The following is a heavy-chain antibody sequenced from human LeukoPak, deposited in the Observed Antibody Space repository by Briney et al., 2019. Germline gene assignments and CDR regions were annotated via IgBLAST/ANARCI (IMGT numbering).Heavy chain of an antibody. CDR1: GYTFTGYY. Sequence: GASVKVSCKASGYTFTGYYMHWVRQAPGQGLEWMGWINTNTGNPTYAQGFTGRFVFSLDTSVSTAYLQISSLKAEDTAVYYCARDEGSGWFEYFQHWGQGTLVTVSS. CDR2: INTNTGNP. CDR3: ARDEGSGWFEYFQH. V-gene: IGHV7-4-1*02. J-gene: IGHJ1*01. D-gene: IGHD6-19*01.